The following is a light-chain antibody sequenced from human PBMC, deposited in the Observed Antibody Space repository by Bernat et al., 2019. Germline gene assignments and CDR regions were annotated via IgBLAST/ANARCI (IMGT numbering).Light chain of an antibody. CDR3: QQFNLYPYT. Sequence: DIQMTQSPSSLSASVGDRVTITCRASQSIISWLAWYQQIPGKAPKLLIYKASTLESGVPSRFSGSGSGAEFTLTISSLQPSDVGTYYCQQFNLYPYTFGQGTKVEI. CDR1: QSIISW. CDR2: KAS. J-gene: IGKJ2*01. V-gene: IGKV1-5*03.